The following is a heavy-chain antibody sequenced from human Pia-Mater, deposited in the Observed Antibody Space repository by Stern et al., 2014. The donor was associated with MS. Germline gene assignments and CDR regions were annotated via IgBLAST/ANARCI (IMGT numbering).Heavy chain of an antibody. V-gene: IGHV3-30*18. CDR3: AKDRQYLTYFFDH. CDR2: VSYDGSNK. J-gene: IGHJ5*02. CDR1: GFTFGSCA. D-gene: IGHD2/OR15-2a*01. Sequence: VQLVASGGGVVQPGRPLRLSCVASGFTFGSCAMHWVLQALGKGLEWGAGVSYDGSNKYYADSVKGRFTISRDNSQNTLYMQMSSLRPEDTAVYYCAKDRQYLTYFFDHWGQGSLVTVSS.